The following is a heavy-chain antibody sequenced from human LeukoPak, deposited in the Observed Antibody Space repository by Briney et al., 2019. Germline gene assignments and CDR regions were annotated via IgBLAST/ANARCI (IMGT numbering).Heavy chain of an antibody. V-gene: IGHV3-23*01. CDR1: GFTFSSSA. CDR2: ISNNGGYT. CDR3: AKGHDFWSGYSFDY. D-gene: IGHD3-3*01. Sequence: GGSLRLSCAASGFTFSSSAMSWVRQAPGKGLEWVSAISNNGGYTYYADSVQGRFTISRDNSKSTLCLQMNSLRAEDTALYYCAKGHDFWSGYSFDYWGQGTLVTVSS. J-gene: IGHJ4*02.